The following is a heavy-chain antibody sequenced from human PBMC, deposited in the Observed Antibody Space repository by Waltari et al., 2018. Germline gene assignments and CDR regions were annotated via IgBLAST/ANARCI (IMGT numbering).Heavy chain of an antibody. D-gene: IGHD2-21*01. CDR3: ARAYCGGDCYSFDY. Sequence: QVQLVQSGAEVKKPGSSVKVSCKASGGTFSSYAISWVRQAPGQGLEWMGRTIPCFVTATTAQKFQGRVTITADKSTSTAYMELSSLRSEDTAVYYCARAYCGGDCYSFDYWGQGTLVTVSS. CDR2: TIPCFVTA. V-gene: IGHV1-69*08. CDR1: GGTFSSYA. J-gene: IGHJ4*02.